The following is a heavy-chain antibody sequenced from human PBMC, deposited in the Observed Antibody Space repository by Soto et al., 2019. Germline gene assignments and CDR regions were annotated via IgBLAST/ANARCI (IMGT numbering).Heavy chain of an antibody. D-gene: IGHD3-22*01. CDR3: ASNYYDSSGYYYADYYYYGMDV. CDR2: ISYDGSNK. Sequence: GGSLRLSCAASGFTFSSYAMHWVRQAPCKGLEWVAVISYDGSNKYYADSVKGRFTISRDNSKNTLYLQMNSLRAEDTAVYYCASNYYDSSGYYYADYYYYGMDVWGQGTTVTVSS. V-gene: IGHV3-30-3*01. J-gene: IGHJ6*02. CDR1: GFTFSSYA.